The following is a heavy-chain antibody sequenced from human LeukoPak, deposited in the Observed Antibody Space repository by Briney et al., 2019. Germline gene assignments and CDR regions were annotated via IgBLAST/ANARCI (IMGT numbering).Heavy chain of an antibody. CDR3: ARNHESDNWFDP. CDR2: INPSGGST. Sequence: GASVKVSCKASEYTFTSYYMHWVRQAPGQGLEWMGIINPSGGSTSYAQKFQGRVTMTRDTSTSTVYMELSSLRSEDTAVYCCARNHESDNWFDPWGQGTLVTVSS. CDR1: EYTFTSYY. V-gene: IGHV1-46*01. J-gene: IGHJ5*02.